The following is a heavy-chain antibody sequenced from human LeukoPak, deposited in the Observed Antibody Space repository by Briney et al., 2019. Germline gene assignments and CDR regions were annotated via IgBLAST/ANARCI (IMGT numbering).Heavy chain of an antibody. J-gene: IGHJ4*02. Sequence: PGGSRRPSSAASGFTFSSNSMNWVRQAPGKGLEWVSSISSSSSYIYYADSGKGRFTISRDNAKNSLYLQMNSLRAEDTAVCYCARDDDILTGYKYYFDYWGQGTLVTVSS. CDR3: ARDDDILTGYKYYFDY. CDR1: GFTFSSNS. D-gene: IGHD3-9*01. V-gene: IGHV3-21*01. CDR2: ISSSSSYI.